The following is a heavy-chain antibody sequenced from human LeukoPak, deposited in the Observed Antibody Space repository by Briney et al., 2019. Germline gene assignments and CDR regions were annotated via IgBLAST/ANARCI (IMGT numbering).Heavy chain of an antibody. V-gene: IGHV4-34*01. Sequence: SETLSLTCAVYGGSFSGYYWSWIRQPPGKGLEWIGEINHIGTTNYNPSLKSRVTISVDTSKDQFSLKLSSVTAADTAVYYCATVYSNQDAFDIWGQGTMVTVSS. CDR1: GGSFSGYY. CDR2: INHIGTT. D-gene: IGHD6-13*01. CDR3: ATVYSNQDAFDI. J-gene: IGHJ3*02.